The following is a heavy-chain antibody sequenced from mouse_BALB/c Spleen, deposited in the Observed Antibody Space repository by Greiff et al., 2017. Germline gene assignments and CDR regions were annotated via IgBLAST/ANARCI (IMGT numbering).Heavy chain of an antibody. CDR1: GFTFSSFG. D-gene: IGHD2-4*01. CDR2: ISSGSSTI. J-gene: IGHJ4*01. V-gene: IGHV5-17*02. Sequence: EVKVVESGGGLVQPGGSRKLSCAASGFTFSSFGMHWVRQAPEKGLEWVAYISSGSSTIYYADTVKGRFTISRDNPKNTLFLQMTSLRSEDTAMYYCAREDDYRAMDYWGQGTSVTVSS. CDR3: AREDDYRAMDY.